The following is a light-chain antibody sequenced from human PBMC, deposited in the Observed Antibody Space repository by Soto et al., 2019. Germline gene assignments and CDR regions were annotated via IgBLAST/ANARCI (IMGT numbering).Light chain of an antibody. J-gene: IGKJ1*01. CDR1: QSVGNY. V-gene: IGKV3-20*01. CDR3: QQYGSSPIT. CDR2: DSS. Sequence: ESVLTQSPSTLSFSPVERASLSCRASQSVGNYLAWYQQKPGQAPRLLVYDSSSRAAGIPARFTGSGSGTDFTLTISRLEPEDFAVYYCQQYGSSPITFGQGTKVDIK.